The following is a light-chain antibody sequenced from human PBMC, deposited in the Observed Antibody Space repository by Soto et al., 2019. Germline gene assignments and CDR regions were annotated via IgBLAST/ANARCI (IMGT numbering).Light chain of an antibody. V-gene: IGLV2-14*01. CDR2: EVS. CDR3: ISKRSSSTLV. Sequence: QSVLTQPASVSGSPGQSITISCTGTSSDVGGYNFVSWYQQHPGKAPKLMIYEVSNRPSGVSNRFSGSKSGNTASLTISGLQAEDEADYYCISKRSSSTLVFGGGTKLTVL. J-gene: IGLJ2*01. CDR1: SSDVGGYNF.